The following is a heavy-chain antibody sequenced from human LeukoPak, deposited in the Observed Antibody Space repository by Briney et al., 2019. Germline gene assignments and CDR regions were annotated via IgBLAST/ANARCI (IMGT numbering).Heavy chain of an antibody. D-gene: IGHD2-15*01. CDR2: ISSSSTI. J-gene: IGHJ3*02. V-gene: IGHV3-48*01. CDR3: ARDQWGFGCSGGSCYSEIPRAFDI. Sequence: PGGSLRLSCAASGFTFSSYSMNWVRQAPGKGMEWVSYISSSSTIYYADSVRGRFTISRDNAKNSLYLQMNSLRAEDTAVYYCARDQWGFGCSGGSCYSEIPRAFDIWGQGTMVTVSS. CDR1: GFTFSSYS.